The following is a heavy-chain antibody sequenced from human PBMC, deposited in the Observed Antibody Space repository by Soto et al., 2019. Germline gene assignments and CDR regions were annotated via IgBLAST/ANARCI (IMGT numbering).Heavy chain of an antibody. J-gene: IGHJ6*02. V-gene: IGHV4-39*01. D-gene: IGHD3-9*01. Sequence: PSETLSLTCTVSGGSISSSSYYWGWIRQPPGKGLEWIGSIYYSGSTYYNPSLKSRVTISVDTSKNQFSLKLSSVTAADTAVYYCARQGYGILTGYYPPSHYGMDVWGQGTTVTVSS. CDR3: ARQGYGILTGYYPPSHYGMDV. CDR2: IYYSGST. CDR1: GGSISSSSYY.